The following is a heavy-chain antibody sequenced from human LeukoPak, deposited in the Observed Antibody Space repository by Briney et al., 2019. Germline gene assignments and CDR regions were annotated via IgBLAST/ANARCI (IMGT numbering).Heavy chain of an antibody. CDR3: ARDAGNYDSGTSRFDY. J-gene: IGHJ4*02. CDR1: GFTFTGYG. Sequence: GRSLRLSCVASGFTFTGYGFYWVRQAPGKGPEWVALIWYDGSKKYYADSVKGRFTISRDNSKNTLYLQMNSLRAEDTALYYCARDAGNYDSGTSRFDYWGQGTLVTLSS. CDR2: IWYDGSKK. D-gene: IGHD3-10*01. V-gene: IGHV3-33*01.